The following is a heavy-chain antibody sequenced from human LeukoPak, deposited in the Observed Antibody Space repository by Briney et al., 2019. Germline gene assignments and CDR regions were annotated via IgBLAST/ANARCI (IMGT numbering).Heavy chain of an antibody. CDR2: ISDSGGRT. J-gene: IGHJ4*02. CDR1: GFTFSSYA. V-gene: IGHV3-23*01. D-gene: IGHD1-26*01. CDR3: ARVGANFSYYFNY. Sequence: PGGSLRLSCAASGFTFSSYAMSWVRQAPGKGLEWVSAISDSGGRTYYADSVKGRFTISRDNSENTLYLQMNSLRVDDTAVYYCARVGANFSYYFNYWGQGTLVTVSS.